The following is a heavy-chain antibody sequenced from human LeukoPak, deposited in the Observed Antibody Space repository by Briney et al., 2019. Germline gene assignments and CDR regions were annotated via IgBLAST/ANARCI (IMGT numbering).Heavy chain of an antibody. CDR1: GYSISSGYY. Sequence: SETLSLTCTVSGYSISSGYYWGWIRQPPGKGLEWIGSIYHSGSTYYNPSLKSRVTISVDTSKNQFSLKLSSVTAADTAVYYCARVGELELLDWGQGTLVTVSS. V-gene: IGHV4-38-2*02. CDR2: IYHSGST. J-gene: IGHJ4*02. CDR3: ARVGELELLD. D-gene: IGHD1-7*01.